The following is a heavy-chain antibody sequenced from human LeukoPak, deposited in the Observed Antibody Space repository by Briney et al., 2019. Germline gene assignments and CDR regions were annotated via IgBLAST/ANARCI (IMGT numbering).Heavy chain of an antibody. J-gene: IGHJ6*03. CDR1: GYTFTSYG. CDR3: ARVSVFGLRFLEWLPSVGKYYMDV. D-gene: IGHD3-3*01. Sequence: ASVKVSCKASGYTFTSYGISWVRQAPGQRLEWMGWISAYNGDTNYAQKLQGRVTMTTDTSTSTAYMELRSLRSDDTAVYYCARVSVFGLRFLEWLPSVGKYYMDVWGKGTTVTVSS. CDR2: ISAYNGDT. V-gene: IGHV1-18*01.